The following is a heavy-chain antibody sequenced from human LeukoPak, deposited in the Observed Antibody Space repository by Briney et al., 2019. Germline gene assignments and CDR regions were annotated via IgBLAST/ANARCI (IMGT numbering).Heavy chain of an antibody. Sequence: GGSLRLSCAASGFAFNIYVMHWVRQAPGKGLEWMASIRYDGSNKYYANSVKGRFTISRDNSKNTLYLQMNSLRADDTAVYYCAKDHGSFDYWGQGTLLTVSS. CDR3: AKDHGSFDY. V-gene: IGHV3-30*02. CDR2: IRYDGSNK. CDR1: GFAFNIYV. J-gene: IGHJ4*02. D-gene: IGHD1-14*01.